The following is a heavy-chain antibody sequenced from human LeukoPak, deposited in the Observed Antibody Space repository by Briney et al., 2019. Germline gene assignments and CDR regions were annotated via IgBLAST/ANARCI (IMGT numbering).Heavy chain of an antibody. V-gene: IGHV3-33*01. CDR1: GFTFSSYG. J-gene: IGHJ4*02. CDR3: AREEATHIDY. D-gene: IGHD1-26*01. Sequence: PGRSLRLSCAASGFTFSSYGMHWVRQAPGKGLEWVAVIWYDGSNKYYAESVKGRFTISRDNSKNTLYLKMNSLRAEDTAVYYCAREEATHIDYWGQGTLVTVSS. CDR2: IWYDGSNK.